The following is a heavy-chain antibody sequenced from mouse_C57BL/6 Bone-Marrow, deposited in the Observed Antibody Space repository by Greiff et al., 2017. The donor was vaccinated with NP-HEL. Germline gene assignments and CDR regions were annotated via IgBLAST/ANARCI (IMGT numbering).Heavy chain of an antibody. CDR1: EYEFPSHD. CDR2: INSDGGST. V-gene: IGHV5-2*01. Sequence: DVMLVESGGGLVQPGESLKLSCESNEYEFPSHDMSWVRKTPEKRLELVAAINSDGGSTYYPDTMERRFIISRDNTKKTLYLQMSSLRSEDTALYYCARNDYDGAWFAYWGQGTLVTVSA. J-gene: IGHJ3*01. CDR3: ARNDYDGAWFAY. D-gene: IGHD2-4*01.